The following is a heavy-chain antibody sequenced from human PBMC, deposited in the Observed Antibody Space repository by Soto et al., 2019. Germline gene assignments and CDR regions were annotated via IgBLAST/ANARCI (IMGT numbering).Heavy chain of an antibody. D-gene: IGHD2-15*01. J-gene: IGHJ6*02. CDR3: ARDSGVAVGSTRYYYGMDV. V-gene: IGHV4-59*01. Sequence: SETLSLTCTVSGGSISSYYWSWIRQPPGKGLEWIGYIYYSGSTNYNPSLKSRVTISVDTSKNQFSLKLSSVTAADTAVYYCARDSGVAVGSTRYYYGMDVWGQGTTVTVSS. CDR1: GGSISSYY. CDR2: IYYSGST.